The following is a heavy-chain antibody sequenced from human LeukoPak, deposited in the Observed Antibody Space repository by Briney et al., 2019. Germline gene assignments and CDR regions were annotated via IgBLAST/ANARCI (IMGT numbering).Heavy chain of an antibody. V-gene: IGHV3-20*04. D-gene: IGHD3-10*01. CDR2: INWNGGST. CDR1: GFTFDDYG. CDR3: ARVESLWFGELFGAFDI. Sequence: GGSLRLSCAASGFTFDDYGMSWVRQAPGKGLEWVSGINWNGGSTGYADSVKGRFTISRDNAKNSLYLQMNSLRAEDTALYYCARVESLWFGELFGAFDIWGQGTMVTVSS. J-gene: IGHJ3*02.